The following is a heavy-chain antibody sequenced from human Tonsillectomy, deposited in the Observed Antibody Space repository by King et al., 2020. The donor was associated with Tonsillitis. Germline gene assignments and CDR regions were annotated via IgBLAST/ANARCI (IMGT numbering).Heavy chain of an antibody. CDR2: IIPIFGTA. D-gene: IGHD6-19*01. CDR3: ARAPPHPRIAVAGKDGMDV. V-gene: IGHV1-69*01. CDR1: GGTFSSYA. Sequence: VQLVQSGAEVKKPGSSVKVSCKASGGTFSSYAISWVRQAPGQGLEWMGGIIPIFGTANYAQTFQGRVPITADESTSTAYMELSSLSSADTAVYYCARAPPHPRIAVAGKDGMDVWGQGTTVTVSS. J-gene: IGHJ6*02.